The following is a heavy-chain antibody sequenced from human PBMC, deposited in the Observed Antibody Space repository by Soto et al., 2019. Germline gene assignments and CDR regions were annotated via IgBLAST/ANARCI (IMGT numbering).Heavy chain of an antibody. Sequence: QVQLVQPGAEVRKPGASVKVSCTASGDTFTNFYFNWVRQATGQGLEWIGWMRANSGDTGHAQQFQGRVTMTRDTSMSTASMELSSLRAEDTAMYYCARYIYGQGFKAWGQGTLVFVSS. CDR3: ARYIYGQGFKA. CDR2: MRANSGDT. V-gene: IGHV1-8*01. CDR1: GDTFTNFY. D-gene: IGHD3-3*02. J-gene: IGHJ5*02.